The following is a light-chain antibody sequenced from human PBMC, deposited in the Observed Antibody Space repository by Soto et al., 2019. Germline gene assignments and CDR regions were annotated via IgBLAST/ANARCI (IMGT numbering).Light chain of an antibody. CDR3: QSYDSSLSGWV. J-gene: IGLJ3*02. CDR2: GNS. V-gene: IGLV2-14*02. CDR1: SSDAGNYNF. Sequence: QSALTQPASVSGSPGQSITISCTGTSSDAGNYNFVSWYQQHPGKAPKLLIYGNSNRPSGVPDRFSGSKSGTSASLAITGLQAEDEADYYCQSYDSSLSGWVFGGGTKVTVL.